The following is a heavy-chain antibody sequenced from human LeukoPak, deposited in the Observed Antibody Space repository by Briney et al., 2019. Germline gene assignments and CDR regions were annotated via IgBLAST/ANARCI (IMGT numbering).Heavy chain of an antibody. D-gene: IGHD1-26*01. J-gene: IGHJ4*02. CDR3: ARDRGGGSYGGDFDY. V-gene: IGHV3-20*01. CDR1: GFTFDDYG. CDR2: INWNGGST. Sequence: GGSLRLSCAASGFTFDDYGMSWVRQAPGKGLEWVSGINWNGGSTGYADSVKGRFTISRDNAKNSLYLQMNSLRAEDTALYHCARDRGGGSYGGDFDYWGQGTLVTVSS.